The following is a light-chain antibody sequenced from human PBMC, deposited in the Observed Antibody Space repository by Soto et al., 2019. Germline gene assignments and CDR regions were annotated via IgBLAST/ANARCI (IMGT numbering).Light chain of an antibody. CDR3: SSYTSSSTLV. V-gene: IGLV2-14*01. CDR2: DVS. Sequence: LTQPASVSGSPGQSITISCTGTSSDVGGYNYVSWYQQHPGKAPKLMIYDVSNRPSGVSNRFSGSKSGNTASLTISGLQAEDEADYYCSSYTSSSTLVFGGGTKVTVL. J-gene: IGLJ2*01. CDR1: SSDVGGYNY.